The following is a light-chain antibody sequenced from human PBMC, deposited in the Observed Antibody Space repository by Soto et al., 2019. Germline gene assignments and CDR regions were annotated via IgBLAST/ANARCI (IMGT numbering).Light chain of an antibody. CDR3: SSYTSSSTLV. V-gene: IGLV2-14*01. CDR2: DVS. Sequence: LTQPASVSGSPGQSITISCTGTSSDVGGYNYVSWYQQHPGKAPKLMIYDVSNRPSGVSNRFSGSKSGNTASLTISGLQAEDEADYYCSSYTSSSTLVFGGGTKVTVL. J-gene: IGLJ2*01. CDR1: SSDVGGYNY.